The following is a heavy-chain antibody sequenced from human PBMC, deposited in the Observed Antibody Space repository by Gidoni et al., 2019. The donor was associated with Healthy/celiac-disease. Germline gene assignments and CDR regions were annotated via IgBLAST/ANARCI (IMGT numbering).Heavy chain of an antibody. CDR3: ARPYSSGWREWYFDL. D-gene: IGHD6-19*01. Sequence: QVQLVESGGGVVQPGRSLRLSCAASGFTCSSYGMHGVRQAPGKGLEWVAVIWYYGSNKYYADSVKGRFTISRDNSKNTLYLQMNSLRAEDTAVYYCARPYSSGWREWYFDLWGRGTLVTVSS. V-gene: IGHV3-33*01. J-gene: IGHJ2*01. CDR1: GFTCSSYG. CDR2: IWYYGSNK.